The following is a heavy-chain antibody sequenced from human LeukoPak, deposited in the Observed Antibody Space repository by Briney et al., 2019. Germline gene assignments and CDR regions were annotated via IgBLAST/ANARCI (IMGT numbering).Heavy chain of an antibody. V-gene: IGHV4-59*08. CDR3: ARHSGSSPHYFDY. CDR1: GGSISSYY. Sequence: PSETLSLTCTVSGGSISSYYWSWLRQPPGKGLEWLGFIYYSGSTYYKSSLKSRVTISVDTSKNQFSLRLSSVTAADTAVYYCARHSGSSPHYFDYWGQGTLVTVSS. J-gene: IGHJ4*02. D-gene: IGHD1-26*01. CDR2: IYYSGST.